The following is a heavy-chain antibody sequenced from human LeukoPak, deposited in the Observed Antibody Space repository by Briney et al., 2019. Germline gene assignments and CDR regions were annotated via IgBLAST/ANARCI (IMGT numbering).Heavy chain of an antibody. CDR2: ISWNSGSI. V-gene: IGHV3-9*01. D-gene: IGHD5-12*01. Sequence: QPGGSLRLSCAASGFTFDDYAMHWVRQAPGKGLEWVSGISWNSGSIGYADSVKGRFTISRDNAKNSLYLQMDSLRAEDTAVYYCARDGEGTSGYDFYWGQGTLVTVSS. CDR3: ARDGEGTSGYDFY. CDR1: GFTFDDYA. J-gene: IGHJ4*02.